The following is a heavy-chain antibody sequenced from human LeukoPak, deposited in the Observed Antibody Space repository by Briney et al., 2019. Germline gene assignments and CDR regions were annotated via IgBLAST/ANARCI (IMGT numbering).Heavy chain of an antibody. V-gene: IGHV3-21*01. CDR3: ARDFRTQLDGYSPPYHFDY. D-gene: IGHD5-24*01. Sequence: GGSLRLSCAASGFPFSIHSMSWVRRAPGKGLKWVSSIDSSSSHIYYADSMKGRFTISRDNAKNSLFLQMNSLRAEDTAVYYCARDFRTQLDGYSPPYHFDYWGQGALVTVSS. CDR2: IDSSSSHI. J-gene: IGHJ4*02. CDR1: GFPFSIHS.